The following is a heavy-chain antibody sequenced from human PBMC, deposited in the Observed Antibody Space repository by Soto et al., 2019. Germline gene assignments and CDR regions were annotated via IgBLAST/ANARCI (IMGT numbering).Heavy chain of an antibody. CDR3: XKGREHDYGXYWGDAFDI. CDR1: GFTFSSYA. CDR2: ISGSGGST. Sequence: EVQLLESGGGLVQPGGSLRLSCAASGFTFSSYAMSWVRQAPGKGLEWVSAISGSGGSTYYADSVKGRFTISRDNSKNTLYLQMNSLRAXDTAVXYXXKGREHDYGXYWGDAFDIWGQGTMVTVSS. V-gene: IGHV3-23*01. D-gene: IGHD4-17*01. J-gene: IGHJ3*02.